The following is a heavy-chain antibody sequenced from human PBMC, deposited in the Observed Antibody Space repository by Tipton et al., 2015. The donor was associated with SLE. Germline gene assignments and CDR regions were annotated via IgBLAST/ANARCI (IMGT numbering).Heavy chain of an antibody. CDR2: ISYHGIKK. J-gene: IGHJ5*02. CDR1: GFTFSSYA. CDR3: AKGPLYRFDP. V-gene: IGHV3-30*18. D-gene: IGHD3-16*01. Sequence: SLRLSCAASGFTFSSYALHWVRQAPGKGLEWVALISYHGIKKDYVDSVKGRFTISRDNSNDTLYLQMNNLRADDTAVYYCAKGPLYRFDPWGQGTLVTVSS.